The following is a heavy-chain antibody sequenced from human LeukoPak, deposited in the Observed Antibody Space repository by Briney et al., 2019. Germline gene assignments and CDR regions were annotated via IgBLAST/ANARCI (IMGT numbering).Heavy chain of an antibody. D-gene: IGHD2-2*01. Sequence: GGSLRLSCAASRFTFPNYAMTWVRQAPGKGLEWVSAITGSGDTPYYADSVRGRFTISRDNSKNTLYLQMDSLRAEDTALYYCAKGLNTIRRGCYFDSWGQGTLVTVSS. CDR2: ITGSGDTP. CDR3: AKGLNTIRRGCYFDS. CDR1: RFTFPNYA. J-gene: IGHJ4*02. V-gene: IGHV3-23*01.